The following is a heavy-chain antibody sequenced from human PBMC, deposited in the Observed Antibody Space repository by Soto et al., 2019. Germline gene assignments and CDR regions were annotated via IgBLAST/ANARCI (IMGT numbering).Heavy chain of an antibody. CDR3: AHRRFAKYSSLPSDFDY. CDR1: GFSLNSSGVG. D-gene: IGHD6-6*01. J-gene: IGHJ4*02. CDR2: IYWNDEM. V-gene: IGHV2-5*01. Sequence: QITLKESGPTLVKPTQTLTLTCTFSGFSLNSSGVGVGWIRQPPGKALEWLALIYWNDEMHYSPSLKSRLTITEDASTHQVVLTVTNMEPVDTATYYCAHRRFAKYSSLPSDFDYWGQGILVTVSS.